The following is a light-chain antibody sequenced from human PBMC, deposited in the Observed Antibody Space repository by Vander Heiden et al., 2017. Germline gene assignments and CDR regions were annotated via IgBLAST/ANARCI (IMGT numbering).Light chain of an antibody. CDR3: QAWDSSTAV. V-gene: IGLV3-1*01. Sequence: YELTQPPSVSVSPGQTASITCSGDKLGDKYACWYQQKPGQSPVLVIYQDSKRPSGIPERFSGSNSGNTATLTISGTQAMDEADYYCQAWDSSTAVFGGGTKLTVL. CDR2: QDS. J-gene: IGLJ2*01. CDR1: KLGDKY.